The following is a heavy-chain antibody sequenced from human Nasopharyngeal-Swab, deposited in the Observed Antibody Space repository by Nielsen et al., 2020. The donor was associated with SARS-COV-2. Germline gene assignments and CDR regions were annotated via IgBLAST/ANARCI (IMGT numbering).Heavy chain of an antibody. V-gene: IGHV3-23*01. CDR2: IGGNGART. CDR1: GFIFGNYA. D-gene: IGHD3-3*01. CDR3: VKSNFLDY. Sequence: GESLKISCVASGFIFGNYAMAWVRQAPGKGLEWVSAIGGNGARTHYADSVRGRFIISRDNSKNALYLQMNSLRVEDTAIYYCVKSNFLDYWGQGAQVTVSS. J-gene: IGHJ4*02.